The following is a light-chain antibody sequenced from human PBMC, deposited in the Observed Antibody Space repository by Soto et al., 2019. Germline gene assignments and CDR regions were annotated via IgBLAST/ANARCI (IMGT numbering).Light chain of an antibody. V-gene: IGLV3-21*02. J-gene: IGLJ2*01. CDR1: NIGSKS. CDR2: ADS. Sequence: SYELTQPPSVSVAPGQTATVTCGADNIGSKSVHWYQKKAGQAPLLVVFADSDRPPGIPARFSAFNSGNTATLTVSGLQAEDEADYYCSSYAGSNNLVFGGGTKLTVL. CDR3: SSYAGSNNLV.